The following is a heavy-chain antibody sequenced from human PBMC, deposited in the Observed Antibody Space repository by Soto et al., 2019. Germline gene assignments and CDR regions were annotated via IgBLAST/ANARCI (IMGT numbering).Heavy chain of an antibody. Sequence: RASVKVSCKASGYTFTGHYMHWVRQVSGKGLEYLGWLKSDNGGAYYAPKFQGRVTFTRDTSTTTAYMELSGLRSDDTAVYFCARDLCPLGSGSACPLYGLDFWGQGTTVTVSS. CDR2: LKSDNGGA. CDR1: GYTFTGHY. D-gene: IGHD3-10*01. CDR3: ARDLCPLGSGSACPLYGLDF. V-gene: IGHV1-2*02. J-gene: IGHJ6*02.